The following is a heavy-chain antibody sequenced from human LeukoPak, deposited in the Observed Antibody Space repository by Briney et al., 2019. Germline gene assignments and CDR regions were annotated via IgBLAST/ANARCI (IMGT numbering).Heavy chain of an antibody. CDR3: ARGIGYCSGGSCHEFDY. D-gene: IGHD2-15*01. J-gene: IGHJ4*02. CDR1: GYSISSGYY. CDR2: IYHSGST. Sequence: SETLSLTCTVSGYSISSGYYWGWIRQPPGKGLEWIGSIYHSGSTYYNPSLKSRVTISVDTSKNQFSLKLSSVTAADTAVYYCARGIGYCSGGSCHEFDYWGQGTLVTVSS. V-gene: IGHV4-38-2*02.